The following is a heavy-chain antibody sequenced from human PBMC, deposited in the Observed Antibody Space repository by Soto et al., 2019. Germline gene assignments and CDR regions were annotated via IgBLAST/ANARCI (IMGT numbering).Heavy chain of an antibody. CDR2: IYHSGSA. CDR3: ARVPGVVVSADDAFDI. CDR1: GDSVSSSNW. V-gene: IGHV4-4*02. J-gene: IGHJ3*02. Sequence: QVQLQESGPGLVKPSGTLSLTCAVSGDSVSSSNWWSWVRQSPGKGLEWMGEIYHSGSAHYNPSLKRRATISLDKSKNQFSLRLTSVTAADTAVYYCARVPGVVVSADDAFDIWGPGTRVIVSS. D-gene: IGHD2-21*02.